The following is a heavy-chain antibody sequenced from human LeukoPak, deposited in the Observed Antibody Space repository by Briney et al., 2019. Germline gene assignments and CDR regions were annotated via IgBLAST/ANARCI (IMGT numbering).Heavy chain of an antibody. CDR1: GGSFSGFY. J-gene: IGHJ5*02. V-gene: IGHV4-34*01. Sequence: PSETLSLTCAVYGGSFSGFYWSWVRQPPGKGLEWIGEINHSGSTHYNPSFESRVTILVDTSRNQFSLKLTSVTAADTAVYYCARGPDSGSHFAWFDPWGQGTLVTVSS. CDR3: ARGPDSGSHFAWFDP. D-gene: IGHD3-10*01. CDR2: INHSGST.